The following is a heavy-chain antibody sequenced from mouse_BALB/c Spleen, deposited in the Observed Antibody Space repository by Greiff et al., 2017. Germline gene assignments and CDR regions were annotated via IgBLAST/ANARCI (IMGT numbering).Heavy chain of an antibody. CDR2: IDPSDSYT. J-gene: IGHJ4*01. Sequence: VQLQQPGAELVKPGASVKMSCKASGYTFTSYWMHWVKQRPGPGLEWIGVIDPSDSYTSYNQKFKGKATLTVDTSSSTAYMQLSSLTSEDSAVYYCTGYGNYDAMDYWGQGTSVTVSS. D-gene: IGHD2-10*02. CDR1: GYTFTSYW. CDR3: TGYGNYDAMDY. V-gene: IGHV1S127*01.